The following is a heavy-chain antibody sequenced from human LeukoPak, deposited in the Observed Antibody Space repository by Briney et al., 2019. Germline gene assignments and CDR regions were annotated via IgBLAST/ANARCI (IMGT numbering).Heavy chain of an antibody. CDR1: GGSISSGDYY. V-gene: IGHV4-61*08. D-gene: IGHD6-19*01. J-gene: IGHJ4*02. CDR3: AREQWLVPHYFDY. CDR2: IYYTGST. Sequence: SQTLSLTCTVSGGSISSGDYYWSWIRQPPGKGLEWIGYIYYTGSTNYNPSLKSRVTISVDTSKNQFSLKLTSVTAADTAVYYCAREQWLVPHYFDYWGQGTLVTVSS.